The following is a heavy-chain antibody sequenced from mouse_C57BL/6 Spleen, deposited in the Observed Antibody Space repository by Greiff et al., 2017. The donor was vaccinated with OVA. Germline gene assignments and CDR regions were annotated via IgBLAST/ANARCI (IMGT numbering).Heavy chain of an antibody. CDR1: GFTFSSYA. J-gene: IGHJ4*01. D-gene: IGHD1-1*02. CDR3: ARDMGYGSYAMDY. CDR2: LSDGGSYT. Sequence: EVMLVESGGGLVKPGGSLKLSCAASGFTFSSYAMSWVRQTPEKSLDWVATLSDGGSYTYYPDNVKGRFTISRDNAKNNLYRQMSHLKSEDTAMYYCARDMGYGSYAMDYWGQGTLVTVSS. V-gene: IGHV5-4*01.